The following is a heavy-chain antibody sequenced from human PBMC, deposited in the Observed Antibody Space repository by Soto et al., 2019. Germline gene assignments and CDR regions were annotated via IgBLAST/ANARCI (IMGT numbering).Heavy chain of an antibody. CDR1: GYTFNTYY. D-gene: IGHD2-21*02. J-gene: IGHJ4*02. CDR2: IHPSGGGT. V-gene: IGHV1-46*02. CDR3: ARGGHIAVVTASFDN. Sequence: QVQLVQSGAEVRKPGASVKVSCRPSGYTFNTYYLHWLRQAPGQALEWMGVIHPSGGGTTYAQKFLGRVNVTRDTSTTTVVMELSSLRSDDTAVYYCARGGHIAVVTASFDNWGQGTLVTVSS.